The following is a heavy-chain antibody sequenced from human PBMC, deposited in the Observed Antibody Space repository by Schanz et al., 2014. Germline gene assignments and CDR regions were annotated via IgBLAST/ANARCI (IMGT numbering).Heavy chain of an antibody. Sequence: EVFLVESGGGLVQPGGSLRLSCAASGFAFSSFALSWVRQSPGKGLEWVSAISANDYDTYYAPSVKGRFTVSRDNSKNTLYLQMNSLRAEDTAVYYCARQRSYFYAMDVWGQGTTVTVSS. V-gene: IGHV3-23*04. CDR2: ISANDYDT. CDR1: GFAFSSFA. CDR3: ARQRSYFYAMDV. J-gene: IGHJ6*02.